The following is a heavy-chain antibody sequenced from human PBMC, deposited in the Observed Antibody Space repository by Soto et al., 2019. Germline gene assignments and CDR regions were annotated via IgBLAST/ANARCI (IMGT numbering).Heavy chain of an antibody. J-gene: IGHJ4*02. D-gene: IGHD4-17*01. CDR3: ARDDDYPDNGFDY. CDR1: GFTFSRHG. Sequence: QVQLVESGGGVVQPGTSLRLSCAASGFTFSRHGMHWVRQTPGKGLEWLAVILNDASGHWYADSVKGRFTISRDNFENTLYLQMNRLRLEETAMYYCARDDDYPDNGFDYWGQGTLVTVSS. V-gene: IGHV3-33*01. CDR2: ILNDASGH.